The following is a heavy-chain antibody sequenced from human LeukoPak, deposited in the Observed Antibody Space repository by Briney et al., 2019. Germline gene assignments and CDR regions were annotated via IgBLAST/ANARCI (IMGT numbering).Heavy chain of an antibody. CDR3: ATQQGGNPEY. CDR2: ITNDGSST. V-gene: IGHV3-74*01. J-gene: IGHJ4*02. Sequence: GGSLRLSCAASGLTFSSHWMHWVRQAPGKGLAWVSRITNDGSSTTYADSVKGRFTISRDNAKNMLYLQVNSLRAEDTAVYYCATQQGGNPEYWGQGTLVTVSS. D-gene: IGHD1-14*01. CDR1: GLTFSSHW.